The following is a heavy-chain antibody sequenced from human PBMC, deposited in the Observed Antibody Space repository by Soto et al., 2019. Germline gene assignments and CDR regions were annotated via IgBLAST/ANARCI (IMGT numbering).Heavy chain of an antibody. D-gene: IGHD2-15*01. CDR3: VRARVVVAATYYYYYGMDV. CDR1: GGSFSGYY. V-gene: IGHV4-34*01. J-gene: IGHJ6*02. Sequence: SETLSLTCAVYGGSFSGYYWSWIRQPPGKGLEWIGEINHSGSTNYNPSLKSRVTISVDTSKNQFSLKLSSVTAADTAVYYCVRARVVVAATYYYYYGMDVWGQGTTVTVSS. CDR2: INHSGST.